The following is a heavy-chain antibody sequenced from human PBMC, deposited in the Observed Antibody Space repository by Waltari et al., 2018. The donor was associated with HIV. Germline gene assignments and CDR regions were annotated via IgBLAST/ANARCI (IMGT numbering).Heavy chain of an antibody. Sequence: QVQLQESGPGLVKPSQTLSLTCTVSGGSISSGSYYWSWIRQPAGKGLEWIGRIYTSGSTNYNPSLKSRVIISVDTSKNQFSLKLSSVTAADTAVYYCARRGIQLWFYAFDIWGQGTMVTVSS. D-gene: IGHD5-18*01. CDR3: ARRGIQLWFYAFDI. J-gene: IGHJ3*02. CDR2: IYTSGST. CDR1: GGSISSGSYY. V-gene: IGHV4-61*02.